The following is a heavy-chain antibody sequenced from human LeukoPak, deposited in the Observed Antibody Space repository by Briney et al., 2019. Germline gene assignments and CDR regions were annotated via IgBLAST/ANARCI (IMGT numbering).Heavy chain of an antibody. Sequence: SETLSLTCAVYGGSFSGYYWSWIRQPPGKGLEWIGEINHSGSTNYNPSLKSRVTISVDTSKNQFSPKLSSVTAADTAVYYCAKSIGGDYGYYFDYWGQGTLVTVSS. CDR2: INHSGST. V-gene: IGHV4-34*01. CDR1: GGSFSGYY. CDR3: AKSIGGDYGYYFDY. J-gene: IGHJ4*02. D-gene: IGHD4-17*01.